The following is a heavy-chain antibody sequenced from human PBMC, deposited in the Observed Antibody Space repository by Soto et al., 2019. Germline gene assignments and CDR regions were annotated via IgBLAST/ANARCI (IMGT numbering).Heavy chain of an antibody. CDR1: GGSISSGDHY. CDR2: IYYSGTT. J-gene: IGHJ6*02. V-gene: IGHV4-30-4*01. CDR3: ARALIQLWPHYYYGMDV. Sequence: SETLSLTCTVSGGSISSGDHYWSWIRQPPGKGLEWIGYIYYSGTTYYNPSLKSRVTISVDTSENQFSLKVNSVTAADTAVYYCARALIQLWPHYYYGMDVWGQGTTGKVSS. D-gene: IGHD5-18*01.